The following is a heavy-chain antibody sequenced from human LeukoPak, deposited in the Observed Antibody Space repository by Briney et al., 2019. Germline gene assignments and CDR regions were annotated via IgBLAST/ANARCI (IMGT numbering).Heavy chain of an antibody. CDR2: INPSGGNT. Sequence: GASVKVSCKASGYTFTSYFMHWVRQAPGQGLEWMGVINPSGGNTGHAQKFQGRLIMTRDTSTSTLYMELSSLTSEDSAVYYCARDLPTGYASMAYWGQGTLLIVSS. V-gene: IGHV1-46*01. J-gene: IGHJ4*02. CDR3: ARDLPTGYASMAY. D-gene: IGHD3-16*01. CDR1: GYTFTSYF.